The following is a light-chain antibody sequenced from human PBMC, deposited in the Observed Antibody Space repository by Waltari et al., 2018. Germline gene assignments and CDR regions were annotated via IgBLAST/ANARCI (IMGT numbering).Light chain of an antibody. J-gene: IGLJ1*01. Sequence: QSVLTQPPSASGTPGQRVTISCSGSASNIGRNTVNWYKHLPGTAPKLLIDSNQRHSGVPDRFSGSKSDTSASLVISGLKSEDEAEYYCAAWDDSLSGDVFGTGTKVTVL. CDR1: ASNIGRNT. V-gene: IGLV1-44*01. CDR3: AAWDDSLSGDV. CDR2: SN.